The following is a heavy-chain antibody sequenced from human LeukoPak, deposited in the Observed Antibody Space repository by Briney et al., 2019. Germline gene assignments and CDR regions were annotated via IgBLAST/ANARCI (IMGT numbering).Heavy chain of an antibody. D-gene: IGHD3-16*01. CDR2: ISGSGGST. Sequence: GGSLRLSCAASGFTFSSYAMSWVRQAPGKGLEWVSAISGSGGSTCYADSVKGRFTISRDNSKNTLYLQMNSLRAEDTAVYYCAKAQGAGGRSFFDYWGQGTLVTVSS. J-gene: IGHJ4*02. V-gene: IGHV3-23*01. CDR3: AKAQGAGGRSFFDY. CDR1: GFTFSSYA.